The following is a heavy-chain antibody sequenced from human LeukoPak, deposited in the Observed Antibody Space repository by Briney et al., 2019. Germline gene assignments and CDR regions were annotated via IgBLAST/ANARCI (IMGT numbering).Heavy chain of an antibody. CDR2: IYPDRSKT. V-gene: IGHV3-7*01. CDR1: GFTFNNYA. J-gene: IGHJ4*02. CDR3: ARVPIGAAYFDY. Sequence: GGSLRLSCAASGFTFNNYAMSWVRQAPGKGLEWVANIYPDRSKTYYVDSVKGRFTISRDNAKNSLHLQMNSLRAEDTAVYYCARVPIGAAYFDYWGQGTLVPVSS. D-gene: IGHD6-25*01.